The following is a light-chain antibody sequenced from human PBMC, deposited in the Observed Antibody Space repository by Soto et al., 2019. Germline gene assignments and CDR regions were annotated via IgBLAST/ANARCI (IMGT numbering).Light chain of an antibody. J-gene: IGLJ1*01. CDR1: NSDVGGYNY. CDR3: SSYTSISTLYV. V-gene: IGLV2-14*01. CDR2: EVS. Sequence: ALTQPSSVSGSPGQSITISCTGTNSDVGGYNYVSWYQQHPGKAPELMIYEVSHRPSGVSNRFSGSKSDNTASLTISGLQAEDEADYYCSSYTSISTLYVFGTGTKVTVL.